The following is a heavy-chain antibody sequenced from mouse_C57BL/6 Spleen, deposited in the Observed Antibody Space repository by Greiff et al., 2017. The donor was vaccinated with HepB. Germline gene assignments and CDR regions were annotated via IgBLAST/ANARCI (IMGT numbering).Heavy chain of an antibody. V-gene: IGHV1-74*01. D-gene: IGHD1-1*01. J-gene: IGHJ4*01. CDR2: IHPSDSDT. CDR3: ARGSSYESAMDY. CDR1: GYTFTSYW. Sequence: QVQLKQPGAELVKPGASVKVSCKASGYTFTSYWMHWVKQRPGQGLEWIGRIHPSDSDTNYNQKFKGKATLTVDKSSSTAYMQLSSLTSEDSAVYYCARGSSYESAMDYWGQGTSVTVSS.